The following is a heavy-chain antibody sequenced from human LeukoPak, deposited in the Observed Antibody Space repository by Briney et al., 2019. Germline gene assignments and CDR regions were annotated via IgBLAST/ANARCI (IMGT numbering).Heavy chain of an antibody. J-gene: IGHJ4*02. D-gene: IGHD4-17*01. CDR2: INNSGST. Sequence: SETLSLTCAVYGGSFSGYYWSWIRQPPGKGLEWIGEINNSGSTNYNPSLKRGVTISVDKSKKQFSLKKRCVAAADTAVYYCARGRGENDYGDFGFDYWGQGTLVTVSS. V-gene: IGHV4-34*01. CDR3: ARGRGENDYGDFGFDY. CDR1: GGSFSGYY.